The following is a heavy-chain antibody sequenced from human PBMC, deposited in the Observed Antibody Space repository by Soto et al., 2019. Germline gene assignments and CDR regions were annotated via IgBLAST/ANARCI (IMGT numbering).Heavy chain of an antibody. V-gene: IGHV3-30*18. J-gene: IGHJ4*02. Sequence: VQLVESGGGVVQPGRPLRLSCAASGFTFSDYAMHWVRQAPGKGLEWVAVVSHDGRNTHYADSVKGRFTISRDSAKNTVSLEMTSLRAEDTAVSYCAKGGRQWLVTSDFNYWGQGALVTVSS. CDR3: AKGGRQWLVTSDFNY. CDR2: VSHDGRNT. D-gene: IGHD6-19*01. CDR1: GFTFSDYA.